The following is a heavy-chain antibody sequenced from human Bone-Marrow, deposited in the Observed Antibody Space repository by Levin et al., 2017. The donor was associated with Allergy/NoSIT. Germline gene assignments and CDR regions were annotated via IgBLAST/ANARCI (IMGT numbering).Heavy chain of an antibody. Sequence: GESLKISCTVSTSTIANHAMSWVRQIPGQGLEWVASITRHSDNLQYSDSVKGRFTISRDNSKSTLYLQMNSLRAEDTAIYYCAKATSGYLLDDYWGQGTLVTVSS. V-gene: IGHV3-23*01. CDR1: TSTIANHA. J-gene: IGHJ4*02. CDR3: AKATSGYLLDDY. CDR2: ITRHSDNL. D-gene: IGHD5-12*01.